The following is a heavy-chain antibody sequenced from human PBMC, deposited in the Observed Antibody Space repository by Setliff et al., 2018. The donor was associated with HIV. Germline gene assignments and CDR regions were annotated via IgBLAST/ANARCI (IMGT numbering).Heavy chain of an antibody. Sequence: SETLSLTCTVSGGSISSSSYYWGWIRQPPGKGLEWIGSIYYSGSTYYNPSLKSRVTISVDTSKNQFSLNLSSVTAADTAVYYCARETDSSGWFFDYWGQGTLVTVS. D-gene: IGHD6-19*01. V-gene: IGHV4-39*02. CDR1: GGSISSSSYY. CDR3: ARETDSSGWFFDY. J-gene: IGHJ4*02. CDR2: IYYSGST.